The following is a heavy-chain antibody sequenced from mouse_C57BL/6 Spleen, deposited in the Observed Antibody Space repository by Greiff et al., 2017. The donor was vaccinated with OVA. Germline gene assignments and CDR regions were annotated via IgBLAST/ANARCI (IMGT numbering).Heavy chain of an antibody. CDR3: ARGRGYGYVWYFDV. CDR1: GYTFTDYN. Sequence: EVQLQQSGPELVKPGASVKMSCKASGYTFTDYNMHWVKQSHGKSLEWIGYINPNNGGTSYNQKFKGKATLTVNKSSRTAYMELRSLTSEDSAVYYCARGRGYGYVWYFDVWGTGTTVTVSS. CDR2: INPNNGGT. J-gene: IGHJ1*03. D-gene: IGHD2-2*01. V-gene: IGHV1-22*01.